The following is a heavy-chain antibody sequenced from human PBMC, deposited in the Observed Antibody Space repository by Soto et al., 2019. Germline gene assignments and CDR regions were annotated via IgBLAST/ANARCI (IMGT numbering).Heavy chain of an antibody. V-gene: IGHV3-30-3*01. CDR1: GFTFTLYA. D-gene: IGHD3-10*01. CDR2: ISHDATLK. J-gene: IGHJ4*02. Sequence: LRLSCAASGFTFTLYAIHWVRQAPGKGPEWVAVISHDATLKYYTDSVKGRFTISRDNSKNTVFLQLNSLRPEDTAVYFCVRSSGVATPDFDYWGQGTLVTVSS. CDR3: VRSSGVATPDFDY.